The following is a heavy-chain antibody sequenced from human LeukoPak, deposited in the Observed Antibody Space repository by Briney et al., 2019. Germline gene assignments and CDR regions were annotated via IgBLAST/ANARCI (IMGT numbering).Heavy chain of an antibody. V-gene: IGHV3-30-3*01. CDR1: GFTFSSYA. CDR3: AKGPRASGWTYFDY. Sequence: GRSLRLSCAASGFTFSSYAMHWVRPAPGKGLEWVAVISYDGSNKYYADSVKGRFTISRDNSKNTLYLQMNSLRVEDTAVYYCAKGPRASGWTYFDYWGQGTLVTVSS. J-gene: IGHJ4*02. D-gene: IGHD6-19*01. CDR2: ISYDGSNK.